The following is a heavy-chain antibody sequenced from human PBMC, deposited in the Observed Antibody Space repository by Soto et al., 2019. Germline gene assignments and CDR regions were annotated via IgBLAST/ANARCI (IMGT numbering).Heavy chain of an antibody. CDR2: ISYDGSNK. V-gene: IGHV3-30*18. Sequence: QVQLVESGGGVVQPGRSLRLSCAASGFTFSSYGMHWVRQAPGNGLERVAVISYDGSNKYYADSVKGRFTISRDNSKNTLYLQMNSLRAEDTAVYYCAKEFGELLLQIWDAFDIWGQGTMVTVSS. CDR3: AKEFGELLLQIWDAFDI. CDR1: GFTFSSYG. D-gene: IGHD3-10*01. J-gene: IGHJ3*02.